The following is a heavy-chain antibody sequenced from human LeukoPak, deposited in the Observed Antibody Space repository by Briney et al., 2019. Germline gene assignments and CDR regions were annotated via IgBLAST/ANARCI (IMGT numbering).Heavy chain of an antibody. CDR1: GFTFSSYE. CDR3: TRGTPTTRDFDY. J-gene: IGHJ4*02. Sequence: GALRLSCAASGFTFSSYEMNWVRQAPGKGLEWVSYISSSGSTIYYADSVKGRFTISRDNAKNSLYLQMNSLRAEDTAVYYCTRGTPTTRDFDYWGQGTLVTVSS. CDR2: ISSSGSTI. D-gene: IGHD4-11*01. V-gene: IGHV3-48*03.